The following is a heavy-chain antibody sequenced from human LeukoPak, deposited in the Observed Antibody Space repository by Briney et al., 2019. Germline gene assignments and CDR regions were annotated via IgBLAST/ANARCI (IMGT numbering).Heavy chain of an antibody. CDR1: GGSISSSSYY. V-gene: IGHV4-39*01. CDR3: PRQQAAAGNDLLDY. Sequence: SETLSPTCTVSGGSISSSSYYWGWIRQPPGKGLEWIGSIYYSGSTYYNPSLKSRVTISVDTSKNQFSLKLSSVTAADTAVYYCPRQQAAAGNDLLDYWGQGTLVTVSS. CDR2: IYYSGST. D-gene: IGHD6-13*01. J-gene: IGHJ4*02.